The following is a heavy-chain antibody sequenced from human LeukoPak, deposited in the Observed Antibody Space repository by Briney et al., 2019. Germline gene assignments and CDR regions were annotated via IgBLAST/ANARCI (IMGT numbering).Heavy chain of an antibody. CDR3: ARVRSRVRGAFDI. CDR1: GYTFTSYY. Sequence: GASVKVSCKASGYTFTSYYMHWVRQAPGQGLEWMGIINPSGGSTSYAQKLQGRVTMTRDTSTSTVYMELSSLRSEDTAVYYCARVRSRVRGAFDIWGQGTMVTVSS. D-gene: IGHD3-10*01. V-gene: IGHV1-46*01. J-gene: IGHJ3*02. CDR2: INPSGGST.